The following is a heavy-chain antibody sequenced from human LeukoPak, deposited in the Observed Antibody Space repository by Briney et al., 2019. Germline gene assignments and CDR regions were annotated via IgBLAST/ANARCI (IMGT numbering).Heavy chain of an antibody. Sequence: TETLSLTCTVSGGSISSYYWSWIRQPAGKGLEWIGRIYTSGSTNYNPSLKSRVTMSVDTSKNQFSLKLSSVTAADTAVYYCARGPMFFGVAYCDYWGQGTLVTVSS. CDR3: ARGPMFFGVAYCDY. CDR2: IYTSGST. J-gene: IGHJ4*02. D-gene: IGHD3-3*01. V-gene: IGHV4-4*07. CDR1: GGSISSYY.